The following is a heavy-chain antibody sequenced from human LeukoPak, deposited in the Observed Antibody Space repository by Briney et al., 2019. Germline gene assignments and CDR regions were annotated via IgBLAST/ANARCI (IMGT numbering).Heavy chain of an antibody. CDR1: GYTFTSYG. J-gene: IGHJ4*02. Sequence: ASVQVSCKASGYTFTSYGINWVRQAPGQGLEWMGWISAYNGNTNYAQKFQGRVTMTTDTSTSTAYMELRSLRSDDTALYYCARGDEIYGGNPKPDYWGQGTLVTVSS. CDR3: ARGDEIYGGNPKPDY. V-gene: IGHV1-18*01. CDR2: ISAYNGNT. D-gene: IGHD4-23*01.